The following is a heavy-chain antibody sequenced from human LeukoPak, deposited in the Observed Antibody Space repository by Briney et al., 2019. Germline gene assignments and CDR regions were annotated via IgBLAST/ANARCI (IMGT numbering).Heavy chain of an antibody. Sequence: GGSLRLSCAASGFTVSSNYMSWVRQAPGKGLEWVSVIYSGGSTYYADSVKGRFTISRDNSKNTLYLQMNSLRAEDTAVYYCARGLYDFWSGYYTNYYYYYYMDVWGKGTTVTVSS. V-gene: IGHV3-53*01. CDR3: ARGLYDFWSGYYTNYYYYYYMDV. CDR2: IYSGGST. D-gene: IGHD3-3*01. J-gene: IGHJ6*03. CDR1: GFTVSSNY.